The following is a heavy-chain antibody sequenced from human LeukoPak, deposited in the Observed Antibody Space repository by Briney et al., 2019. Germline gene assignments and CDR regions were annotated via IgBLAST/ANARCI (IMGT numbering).Heavy chain of an antibody. Sequence: SETLSLTCTVSGGSISSYYWSWIRQPPGKGLEWIGYIYYSGSTNYNPSLKSRVTISVDTSKNQFSLKLSSVTAADTAVYYCARAPRRGVWGLTNYYFDYWGQGTLVTVSS. CDR2: IYYSGST. V-gene: IGHV4-59*12. D-gene: IGHD3-16*01. J-gene: IGHJ4*02. CDR3: ARAPRRGVWGLTNYYFDY. CDR1: GGSISSYY.